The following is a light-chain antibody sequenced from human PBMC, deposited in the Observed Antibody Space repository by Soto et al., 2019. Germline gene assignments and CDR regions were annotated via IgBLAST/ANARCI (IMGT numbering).Light chain of an antibody. CDR1: KNDIGVYDY. V-gene: IGLV2-8*01. J-gene: IGLJ1*01. CDR3: RSFAGSNTYV. CDR2: EVI. Sequence: QSALTQPPSASGSPGQSVTISCTGTKNDIGVYDYVSWYQQHPGKAPRLIIYEVIRRPSGVPDRIFGSKSDNTASLTVSGLQAEDEADYYCRSFAGSNTYVFGTGTKVTVL.